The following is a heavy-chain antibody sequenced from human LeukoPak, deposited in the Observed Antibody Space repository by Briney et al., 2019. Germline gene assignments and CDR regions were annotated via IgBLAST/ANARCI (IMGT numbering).Heavy chain of an antibody. D-gene: IGHD6-19*01. Sequence: PGGSLRLSCAASGFTFSSYAMSWVRQAPGKGLEWVSGISGSAASTYYADSVKGRFTISRDNSKDTLYLQMNSLRAKDTAVYFCAKMPVSYSSGWSNFDYWGQGTLVTVSS. J-gene: IGHJ4*02. CDR1: GFTFSSYA. V-gene: IGHV3-23*01. CDR3: AKMPVSYSSGWSNFDY. CDR2: ISGSAAST.